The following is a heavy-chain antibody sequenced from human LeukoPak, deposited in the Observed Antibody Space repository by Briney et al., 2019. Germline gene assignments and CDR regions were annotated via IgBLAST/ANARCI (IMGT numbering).Heavy chain of an antibody. CDR1: GYTFTGYY. J-gene: IGHJ5*02. CDR3: ARGRRRSMITFGGVIVIWFDP. CDR2: INPNSGGT. V-gene: IGHV1-2*02. D-gene: IGHD3-16*02. Sequence: ASVKGSCRASGYTFTGYYMHWVRQAPGQGLEWMGWINPNSGGTNYAQKFQGRVTMTRDTSISTAYMELSRLRSDDTAVYYCARGRRRSMITFGGVIVIWFDPWGQGTLVTVSS.